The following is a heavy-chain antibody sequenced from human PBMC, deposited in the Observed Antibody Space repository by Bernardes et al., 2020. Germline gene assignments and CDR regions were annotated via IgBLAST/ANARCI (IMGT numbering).Heavy chain of an antibody. CDR2: MYYTGST. Sequence: LSLTCTVSGGSISIYYWSWIRQPPGKELEWIGYMYYTGSTKYNPSLKSRVTISLDTSKNQLSLKVSSMTAADTAVYYCARSAYIASGMDVWGKGTTVTVSS. CDR1: GGSISIYY. J-gene: IGHJ6*03. CDR3: ARSAYIASGMDV. D-gene: IGHD2-21*01. V-gene: IGHV4-59*01.